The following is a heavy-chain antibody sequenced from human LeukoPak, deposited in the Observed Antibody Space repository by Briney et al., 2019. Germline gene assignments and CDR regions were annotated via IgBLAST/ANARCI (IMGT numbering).Heavy chain of an antibody. V-gene: IGHV3-23*01. CDR1: GFTFSSYG. CDR3: AKDRGGGYCSSTSCHFDY. J-gene: IGHJ4*02. Sequence: GGSLRLSCAASGFTFSSYGMSWVRQAPGKGLEWVSAISGSGGSTYYADSVKGRFTISRDNSKNTLYLQMNSLRAEDTAVYYCAKDRGGGYCSSTSCHFDYWGQGTLVTVSS. D-gene: IGHD2-2*03. CDR2: ISGSGGST.